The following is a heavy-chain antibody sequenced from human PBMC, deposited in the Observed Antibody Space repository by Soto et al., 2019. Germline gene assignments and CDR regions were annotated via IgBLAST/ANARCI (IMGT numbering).Heavy chain of an antibody. V-gene: IGHV1-69*06. CDR1: GGTFGSYA. CDR3: ARTLLRFLEWFGGDNWFDP. J-gene: IGHJ5*02. CDR2: IIPIFGTA. Sequence: AVKVSCKASGGTFGSYAISWVRQAPGQGLEWMGGIIPIFGTANYAQKFQGRVTITADKSTSTAYMELSSLRSEDTAVYYCARTLLRFLEWFGGDNWFDPWGQGTLVTVSS. D-gene: IGHD3-3*01.